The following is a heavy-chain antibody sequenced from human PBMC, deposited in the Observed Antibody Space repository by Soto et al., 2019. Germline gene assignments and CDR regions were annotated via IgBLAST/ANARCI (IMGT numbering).Heavy chain of an antibody. CDR3: ARGSQWLVPDYYYGMAV. CDR2: IIPIFGTA. Sequence: GASVKVSCKASGGTFSSYAISWVRQAPGQGLEWMGGIIPIFGTANYAQKFQGRVTITADESTSTAYMELSSLRSEDTAVYYCARGSQWLVPDYYYGMAVWGQGTTVTVSS. CDR1: GGTFSSYA. J-gene: IGHJ6*02. D-gene: IGHD6-19*01. V-gene: IGHV1-69*13.